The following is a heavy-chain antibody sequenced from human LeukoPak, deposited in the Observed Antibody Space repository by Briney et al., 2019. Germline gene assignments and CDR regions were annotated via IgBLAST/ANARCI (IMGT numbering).Heavy chain of an antibody. CDR3: ARDPRITMVRGVITSGPNWFDP. CDR2: MNPNSGNT. Sequence: ASVKVSCKASGYTFTSYDINWVRQATGQGLEWMGWMNPNSGNTGYAQKFQGRVTMTRNTSISTAYMELRSLRSDDTAVYYCARDPRITMVRGVITSGPNWFDPWGQGTLVTVSS. D-gene: IGHD3-10*01. V-gene: IGHV1-8*01. J-gene: IGHJ5*02. CDR1: GYTFTSYD.